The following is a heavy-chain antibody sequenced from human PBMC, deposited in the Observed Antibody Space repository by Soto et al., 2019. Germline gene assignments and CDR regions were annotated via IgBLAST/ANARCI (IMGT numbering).Heavy chain of an antibody. J-gene: IGHJ6*02. CDR3: TTDPKSWGIAVVGTSGGYYGMDV. CDR2: IKSKTDGGTT. D-gene: IGHD6-19*01. CDR1: GLTFSNAW. V-gene: IGHV3-15*01. Sequence: GGSLRLSCAASGLTFSNAWMSWVRQAPGKGLEWVGRIKSKTDGGTTDYAAPVKGRFTISRDDSKNTLYLQMNSLKTEDTAVYYCTTDPKSWGIAVVGTSGGYYGMDVWGQGTTVTVSS.